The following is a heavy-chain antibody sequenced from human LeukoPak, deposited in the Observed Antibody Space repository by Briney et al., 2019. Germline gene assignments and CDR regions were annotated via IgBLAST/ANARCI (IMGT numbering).Heavy chain of an antibody. CDR2: INPNGGST. D-gene: IGHD6-25*01. J-gene: IGHJ4*02. CDR3: TRGARRSASGDYFDY. Sequence: ASVKVSCKASGYTFTTYYMHWVRQAPRQGLEWMGIINPNGGSTSYAQKFQGRVTMTRDMSTSTVYMELSSLRSEDTAVYYCTRGARRSASGDYFDYWGQGTLVTVSS. CDR1: GYTFTTYY. V-gene: IGHV1-46*01.